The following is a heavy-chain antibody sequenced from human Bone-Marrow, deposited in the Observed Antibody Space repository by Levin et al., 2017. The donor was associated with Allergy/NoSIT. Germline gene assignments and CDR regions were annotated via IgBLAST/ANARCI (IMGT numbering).Heavy chain of an antibody. J-gene: IGHJ4*02. CDR2: IYYSGST. CDR1: GGSISSGGYY. V-gene: IGHV4-31*03. Sequence: SETLSLTCTVSGGSISSGGYYWSWIRQHPGKGLEWIGYIYYSGSTYYNPSLKSRVTISVDTSKNQFSLKLSSVTAADTAVYYCARGSRQGVIGGPDYWGQGTLVTVSS. CDR3: ARGSRQGVIGGPDY. D-gene: IGHD3-10*01.